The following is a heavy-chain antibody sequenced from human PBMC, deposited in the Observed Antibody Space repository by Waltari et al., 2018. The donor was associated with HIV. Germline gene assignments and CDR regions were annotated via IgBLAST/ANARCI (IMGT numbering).Heavy chain of an antibody. CDR1: GETFSDYY. CDR3: AAEKKLALDGLGV. J-gene: IGHJ6*01. Sequence: QVHLVQSGAEVTKPGASVKVSCKASGETFSDYYFHWVRQAPGQGFEWMGCINPCGGTNYAQNFQGRVTMTRDTSTNTAYMQRNRLRSDDTAVYYCAAEKKLALDGLGVWGQGSTVAVS. V-gene: IGHV1-2*02. CDR2: INPCGGT.